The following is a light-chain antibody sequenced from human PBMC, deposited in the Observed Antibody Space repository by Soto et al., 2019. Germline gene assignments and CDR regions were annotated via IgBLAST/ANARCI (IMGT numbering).Light chain of an antibody. CDR3: QQYYSYPRT. J-gene: IGKJ1*01. V-gene: IGKV1-8*01. CDR1: QGISSY. Sequence: AIRMTQSPSSFSASTGDRVTITCRASQGISSYLAWYQQKPGKAPKLLIYAASTLQSGVPSRFSGSGSGTDFTLTISCLQSEDFATYYCQQYYSYPRTFGQGTKVGYQT. CDR2: AAS.